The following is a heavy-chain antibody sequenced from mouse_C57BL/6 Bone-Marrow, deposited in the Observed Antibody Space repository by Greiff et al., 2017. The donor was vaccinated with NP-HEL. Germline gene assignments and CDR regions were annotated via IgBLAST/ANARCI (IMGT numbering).Heavy chain of an antibody. CDR1: GYTFTSYW. D-gene: IGHD1-1*01. CDR3: AGSKAY. CDR2: IDPSDSYT. Sequence: QVQLQQPGAELVKPGASVKLSCKASGYTFTSYWMQWVKQRPGQGLEWIGGIDPSDSYTNYNQKFKGKATLTVDTSSSTAYMQLSSLTSEDSAVYCCAGSKAYWGQGTLVTVSA. V-gene: IGHV1-50*01. J-gene: IGHJ3*01.